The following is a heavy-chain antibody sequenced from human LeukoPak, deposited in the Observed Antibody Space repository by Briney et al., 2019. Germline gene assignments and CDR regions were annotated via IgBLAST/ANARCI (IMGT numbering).Heavy chain of an antibody. CDR2: IKEDGSEK. CDR3: AREDGYCSGANCYSYFDS. CDR1: GFTFSSYW. D-gene: IGHD2-15*01. V-gene: IGHV3-7*01. Sequence: GGSLRLSCAASGFTFSSYWMSWVRQAPGKGLEWVANIKEDGSEKYYVDSVKGRFTITRDNTRNSLFLQMYSLRAEDTAVYFCAREDGYCSGANCYSYFDSWGQGTLVTVSS. J-gene: IGHJ4*02.